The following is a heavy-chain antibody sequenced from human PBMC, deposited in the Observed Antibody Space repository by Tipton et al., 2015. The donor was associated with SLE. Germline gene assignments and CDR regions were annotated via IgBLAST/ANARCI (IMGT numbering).Heavy chain of an antibody. CDR2: IYSGAGST. CDR1: GFTVTNNY. D-gene: IGHD6-13*01. J-gene: IGHJ6*03. V-gene: IGHV3-53*04. Sequence: SLRLSCAASGFTVTNNYMSWVRQAPGKGLEWVSVIYSGAGSTYYADSVKGRFTTSRHNSKNTLYLQMNSLRAEDTAVYYCARASRSSSDYYYYMDVWGKGTTVTVSS. CDR3: ARASRSSSDYYYYMDV.